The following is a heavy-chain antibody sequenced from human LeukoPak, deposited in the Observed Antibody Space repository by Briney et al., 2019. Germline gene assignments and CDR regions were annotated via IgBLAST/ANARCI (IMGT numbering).Heavy chain of an antibody. J-gene: IGHJ4*02. D-gene: IGHD2-2*01. CDR1: GYTFTGYY. CDR2: INPNNGGT. CDR3: ARDYCSSTSCLFDY. V-gene: IGHV1-2*06. Sequence: GASVKVSCKASGYTFTGYYMHWVRQAPGQGLEWMGRINPNNGGTNYAQKFQGRVTMTRDTSISTAYMELSRLRSDDTAVYYCARDYCSSTSCLFDYWGQGTLVTVSS.